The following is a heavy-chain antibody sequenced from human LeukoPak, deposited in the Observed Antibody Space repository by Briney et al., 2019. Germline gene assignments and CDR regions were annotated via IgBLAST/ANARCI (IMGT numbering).Heavy chain of an antibody. J-gene: IGHJ3*02. D-gene: IGHD1-26*01. CDR3: ASYYQTSTFDI. V-gene: IGHV4-30-2*01. CDR1: GGSISSGGYS. Sequence: SETLSLTCAVSGGSISSGGYSWSWIRQPPGKGLEWIGYIYHSGSTYYNPSLKSRVTISVDRSKNQFSLKLSSVTAADTAVYYCASYYQTSTFDIWGQGTMVTVSS. CDR2: IYHSGST.